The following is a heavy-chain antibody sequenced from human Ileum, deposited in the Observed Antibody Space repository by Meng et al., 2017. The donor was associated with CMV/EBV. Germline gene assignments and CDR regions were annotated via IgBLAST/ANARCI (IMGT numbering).Heavy chain of an antibody. CDR3: ARRYSSGLGGWFDP. D-gene: IGHD6-19*01. J-gene: IGHJ5*02. V-gene: IGHV5-51*01. CDR1: GYSFASYW. CDR2: IYPGDSDT. Sequence: KGSGYSFASYWIGWVRQMPGKGPEWMGIIYPGDSDTRYSPSFQGQVTMSADKSISTAYLQWSSLKASDTAMYYCARRYSSGLGGWFDPWGQGTLVTVSS.